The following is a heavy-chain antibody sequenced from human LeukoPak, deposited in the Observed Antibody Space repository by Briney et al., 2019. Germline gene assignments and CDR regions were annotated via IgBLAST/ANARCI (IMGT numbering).Heavy chain of an antibody. V-gene: IGHV3-21*01. D-gene: IGHD2-21*02. CDR1: GFTFSSYS. CDR3: AKEGGREPVCGGDCSYFDY. CDR2: ISSSSSYI. J-gene: IGHJ4*02. Sequence: GGSLRLSCAASGFTFSSYSMNWVRQAPGKGLEWVSSISSSSSYIYYADSVKGRFTISRDNAKNSLYLQMNSLRAEDTAVYYCAKEGGREPVCGGDCSYFDYWGQGTLVTVSS.